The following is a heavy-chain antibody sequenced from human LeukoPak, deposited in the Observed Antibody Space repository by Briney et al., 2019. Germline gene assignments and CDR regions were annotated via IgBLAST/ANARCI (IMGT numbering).Heavy chain of an antibody. CDR3: ARGLVTYRPNWFDP. D-gene: IGHD4-23*01. Sequence: ASVKVSCKASGYTFTSYYMHWVRQAPGQGLEWMGIINPSGGSTSYAQKLQGRVTMTTDTSTSTAYMELRSLRSDDTAVYYCARGLVTYRPNWFDPWGQGTLVTVSS. CDR2: INPSGGST. CDR1: GYTFTSYY. J-gene: IGHJ5*02. V-gene: IGHV1-46*01.